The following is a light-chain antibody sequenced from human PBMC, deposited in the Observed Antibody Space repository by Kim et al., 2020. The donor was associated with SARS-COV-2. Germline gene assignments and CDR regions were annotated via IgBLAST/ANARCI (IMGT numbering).Light chain of an antibody. CDR1: KLGDKY. V-gene: IGLV3-1*01. J-gene: IGLJ3*02. CDR2: QDT. Sequence: VSPGQTASITCSGDKLGDKYTCWYQQKPGQSPVLVIYQDTKRPSGIPERFSGSNSGNTATLTISGTQAMDEADYYCQAWDSSTAVFGGGTQLTVL. CDR3: QAWDSSTAV.